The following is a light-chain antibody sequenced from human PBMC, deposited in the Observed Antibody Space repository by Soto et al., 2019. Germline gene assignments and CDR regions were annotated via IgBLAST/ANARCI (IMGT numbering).Light chain of an antibody. CDR2: GAS. CDR1: QSVSSK. J-gene: IGKJ2*01. CDR3: QQYNNLPQT. V-gene: IGKV3-15*01. Sequence: EIVMTQSPVTLSVSPGERATLSCSASQSVSSKLAWYQQKPGQAPRLLIYGASTRATGIPARFSGSGSGTEFTLSISSLQSEDFAVYYCQQYNNLPQTFGQGTKLEIK.